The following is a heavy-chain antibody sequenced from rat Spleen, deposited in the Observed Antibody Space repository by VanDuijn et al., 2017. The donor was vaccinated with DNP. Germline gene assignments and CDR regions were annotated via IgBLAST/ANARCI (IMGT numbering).Heavy chain of an antibody. D-gene: IGHD1-2*01. CDR1: GLSLASFS. Sequence: QVQLKESGPGLVQPSQTLSLTCTVSGLSLASFSVSWVRQPPGKGLEWIAAISSGGDTYYNSALKSRLSVSRDTSKSQVFLKMNSLQTEDTAMYFCARWHLYLSYFDYWGQGVMVTVSS. J-gene: IGHJ2*01. CDR3: ARWHLYLSYFDY. V-gene: IGHV2S12*01. CDR2: ISSGGDT.